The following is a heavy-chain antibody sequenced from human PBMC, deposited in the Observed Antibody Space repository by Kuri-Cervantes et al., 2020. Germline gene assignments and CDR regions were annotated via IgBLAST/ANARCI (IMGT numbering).Heavy chain of an antibody. CDR2: IYPGDSDT. J-gene: IGHJ4*02. Sequence: GESLKISCKGSGYIFTRYWIGWVRQMPGKGLEWMGIIYPGDSDTRYSPSFQGQVTISADKSISTAYLQWSSLKASDTAMYYCARHSGSYFPHFDYWGQGTLVTVSS. V-gene: IGHV5-51*01. CDR1: GYIFTRYW. CDR3: ARHSGSYFPHFDY. D-gene: IGHD1-26*01.